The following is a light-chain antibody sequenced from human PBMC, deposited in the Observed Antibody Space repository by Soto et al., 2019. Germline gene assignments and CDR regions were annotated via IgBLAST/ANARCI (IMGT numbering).Light chain of an antibody. CDR1: QGIGIY. J-gene: IGKJ4*01. CDR3: QKYNSGPLT. CDR2: AAS. Sequence: DIQMTQSPSSLSASLGDRVTITCRASQGIGIYLAWFQQRPGKVPKLLIYAASALQSGVPSRFSGSGSETDVTLTISSLQPEDVATYYYQKYNSGPLTFGAGTRVEIK. V-gene: IGKV1-27*01.